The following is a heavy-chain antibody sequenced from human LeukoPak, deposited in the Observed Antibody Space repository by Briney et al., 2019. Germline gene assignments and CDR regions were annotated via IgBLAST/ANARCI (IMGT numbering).Heavy chain of an antibody. J-gene: IGHJ6*03. V-gene: IGHV3-11*01. CDR2: ISSSGSTI. Sequence: PGGSLRLSCAASGFTFSDYYMSWIRQAPGKGLEWVSYISSSGSTIYYADSVKGRFTISRDNAKNSLYLQMNSLRAEDTAVYYCASVYSGSYWSYCYYYMDVWGKGTTVTISS. D-gene: IGHD1-26*01. CDR1: GFTFSDYY. CDR3: ASVYSGSYWSYCYYYMDV.